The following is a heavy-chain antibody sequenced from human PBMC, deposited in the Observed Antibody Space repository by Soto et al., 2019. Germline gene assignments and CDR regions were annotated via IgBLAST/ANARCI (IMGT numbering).Heavy chain of an antibody. CDR2: TYYRSKWYN. J-gene: IGHJ3*02. D-gene: IGHD4-17*01. CDR3: ARDKDYGDDPDAFDI. Sequence: QVQLQQSGPGLVKPSQTLSLTCAISGDSVSSNSAAWNWIRQSPSRGLEWLGRTYYRSKWYNDXXVSGKSRITIXXDXSXXQFSLPLNSVTPEDTAVYYCARDKDYGDDPDAFDIWGQGTMVTVSS. CDR1: GDSVSSNSAA. V-gene: IGHV6-1*01.